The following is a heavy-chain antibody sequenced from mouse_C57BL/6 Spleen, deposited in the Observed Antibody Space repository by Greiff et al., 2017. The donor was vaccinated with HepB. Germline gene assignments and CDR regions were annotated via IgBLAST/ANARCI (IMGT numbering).Heavy chain of an antibody. Sequence: EVKLMESGGDLVKPGGSLKLSCAASGFTFSSYGMSWVRQTPDKRLEWVATISSGGSYTYYPDSVKGRFTISRDNAKNTLYLQMSSRKSEDTAMYYCARHRNDYDSGYYFDYWGQGTTLTVSS. D-gene: IGHD2-4*01. V-gene: IGHV5-6*01. CDR1: GFTFSSYG. CDR2: ISSGGSYT. J-gene: IGHJ2*01. CDR3: ARHRNDYDSGYYFDY.